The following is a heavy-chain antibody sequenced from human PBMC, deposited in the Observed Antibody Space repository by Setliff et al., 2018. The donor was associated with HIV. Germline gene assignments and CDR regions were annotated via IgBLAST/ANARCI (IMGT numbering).Heavy chain of an antibody. Sequence: ASVKVSFKASGYTFSTYAIHWVRQAPGQRLEWMGWINAGNGITKYSQKLQGRVTFTRDTFASTAYMELSSLRSEDTAVYYWARPVGAMGFDPWGQGTLVTV. J-gene: IGHJ5*02. CDR1: GYTFSTYA. CDR2: INAGNGIT. V-gene: IGHV1-3*01. CDR3: ARPVGAMGFDP. D-gene: IGHD1-26*01.